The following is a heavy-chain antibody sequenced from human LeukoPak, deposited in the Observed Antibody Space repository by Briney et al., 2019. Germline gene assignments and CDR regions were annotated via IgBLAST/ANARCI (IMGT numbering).Heavy chain of an antibody. CDR3: ARDVTAGNFDY. V-gene: IGHV3-33*01. J-gene: IGHJ4*02. CDR2: IWYDGSNK. D-gene: IGHD6-13*01. CDR1: GFTFSSYG. Sequence: GRSLRLSCAASGFTFSSYGMHWVRQAPGKGLEWAAVIWYDGSNKYYADSVKGRFTISRDNSKNTLYLQMNSLRAEDTAVYYCARDVTAGNFDYWGQGTLVTVSS.